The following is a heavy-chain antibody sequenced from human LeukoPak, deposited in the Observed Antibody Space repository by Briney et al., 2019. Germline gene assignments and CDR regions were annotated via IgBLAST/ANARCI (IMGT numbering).Heavy chain of an antibody. CDR2: IYYNGSS. D-gene: IGHD2/OR15-2a*01. J-gene: IGHJ4*02. Sequence: SQTLSLTCTVSGGSISSGDYYWSWIRQPPGRGLECIGYIYYNGSSFYNPSLKSRVTISVDTSMNHVSLTLSSATAADTAVYYCARGNNPYFFDYWGQGTLVTVSS. CDR3: ARGNNPYFFDY. V-gene: IGHV4-30-4*08. CDR1: GGSISSGDYY.